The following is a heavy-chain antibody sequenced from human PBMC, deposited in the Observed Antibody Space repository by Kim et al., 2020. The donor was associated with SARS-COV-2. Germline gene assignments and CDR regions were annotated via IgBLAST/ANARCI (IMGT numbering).Heavy chain of an antibody. D-gene: IGHD3-22*01. Sequence: GGSLRLSCAASGFTFSSYSMNWVRQAPGKGLEWVSYISSSSTIYYADSVKGRFTISRDNAKNSLYLQMNSLRDEDTAVYYCAREMYFTMIVVPEPNYYY. CDR3: AREMYFTMIVVPEPNYYY. CDR2: ISSSSTI. J-gene: IGHJ6*01. V-gene: IGHV3-48*02. CDR1: GFTFSSYS.